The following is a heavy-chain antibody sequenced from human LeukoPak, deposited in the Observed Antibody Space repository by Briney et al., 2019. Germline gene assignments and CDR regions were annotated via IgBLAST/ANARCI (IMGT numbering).Heavy chain of an antibody. CDR2: INEDGSEE. J-gene: IGHJ4*02. V-gene: IGHV3-7*01. Sequence: GGSLRLSCVGSGLTFRSFWMTWARQAPGKGLEWVANINEDGSEENYVDSVKGRFTIARDNAKNSLSLQMNSLRAEDSAVYYCATGGHLDYWGQGTRVTVSS. D-gene: IGHD3-16*01. CDR3: ATGGHLDY. CDR1: GLTFRSFW.